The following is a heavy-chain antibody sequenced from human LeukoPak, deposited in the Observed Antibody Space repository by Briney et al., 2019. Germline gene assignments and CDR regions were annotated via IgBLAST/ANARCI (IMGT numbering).Heavy chain of an antibody. CDR1: GFTFGSYA. V-gene: IGHV3-23*01. D-gene: IGHD3-22*01. Sequence: GGSLRLSCAAPGFTFGSYAMSWVRQAPGKGLEWVSAISGSGGSTYYADSVKGRLTISRDNSKNTLYLQMNSLRAEDTAVYYCAKEYYYDSSGYYPDYWGQGTLVTVSS. CDR3: AKEYYYDSSGYYPDY. J-gene: IGHJ4*02. CDR2: ISGSGGST.